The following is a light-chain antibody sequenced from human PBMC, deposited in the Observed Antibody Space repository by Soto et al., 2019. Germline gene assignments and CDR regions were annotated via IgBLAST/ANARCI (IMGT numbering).Light chain of an antibody. CDR1: QSVSSSY. CDR3: QQYGSSPT. Sequence: EIVLTQSPGTLSLSPGERATLSCRASQSVSSSYLAWYQQKPGQAPRLLIYGASSRATGIPDRFSGSGSGTDFTLTISRLEPADFAVYYCQQYGSSPTFGGGTKVEI. CDR2: GAS. J-gene: IGKJ4*01. V-gene: IGKV3-20*01.